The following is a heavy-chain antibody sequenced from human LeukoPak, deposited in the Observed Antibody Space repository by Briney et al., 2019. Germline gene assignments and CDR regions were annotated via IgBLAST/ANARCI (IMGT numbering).Heavy chain of an antibody. D-gene: IGHD6-19*01. CDR1: GGSFSGYY. Sequence: PSETLSLTCAVYGGSFSGYYWSWIRQPPGKGLEWIGEINHSGSTNYNPSLKSRVTISVDTSKNQFSLKLSSVTAADTAVYYCARLRQWLVRWFDPWGQGTLVTVSS. J-gene: IGHJ5*02. CDR3: ARLRQWLVRWFDP. CDR2: INHSGST. V-gene: IGHV4-34*01.